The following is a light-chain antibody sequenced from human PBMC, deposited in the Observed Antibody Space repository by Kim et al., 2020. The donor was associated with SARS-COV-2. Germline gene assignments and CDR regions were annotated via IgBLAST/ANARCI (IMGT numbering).Light chain of an antibody. V-gene: IGLV7-46*01. CDR1: TGDLTSGHF. J-gene: IGLJ3*02. CDR3: LLYYSGPRV. CDR2: DVS. Sequence: PGVTVTHRCASSTGDLTSGHFPYWFQQKPGQAPTTLIDDVSNKHSWTPARFSGSLLGGKAALTLSGAQPEDEAEYYCLLYYSGPRVFGGGTQLTVL.